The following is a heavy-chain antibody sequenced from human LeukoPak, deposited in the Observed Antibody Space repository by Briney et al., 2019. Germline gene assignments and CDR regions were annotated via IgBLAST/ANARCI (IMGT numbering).Heavy chain of an antibody. Sequence: GGSLRLSCAASGLHFSGTAMSWVRQAPGMGLEWVSAISHDGMNAYYADSVKGRFTISRDSSKKTVSLEMSSLTAADTGVYYCAKDGAQYSSGPECDPRGQGALVTVSP. J-gene: IGHJ5*02. CDR3: AKDGAQYSSGPECDP. V-gene: IGHV3-23*01. CDR2: ISHDGMNA. CDR1: GLHFSGTA. D-gene: IGHD6-19*01.